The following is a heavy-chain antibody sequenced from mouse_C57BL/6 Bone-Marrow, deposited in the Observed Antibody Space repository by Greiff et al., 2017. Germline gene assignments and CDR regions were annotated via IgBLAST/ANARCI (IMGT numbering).Heavy chain of an antibody. J-gene: IGHJ2*01. CDR1: GYTFTSYW. CDR2: IDPSDSYT. V-gene: IGHV1-50*01. Sequence: QVQLQQPGAELVKPGASVKLSCKASGYTFTSYWMQWVKQRPGQGLEWIGEIDPSDSYTNYNQKFKGKATLTVDTSSSTAYMQLSSLTSEGSAVYYCVGYDTDWGQGTTLTVST. CDR3: VGYDTD. D-gene: IGHD2-2*01.